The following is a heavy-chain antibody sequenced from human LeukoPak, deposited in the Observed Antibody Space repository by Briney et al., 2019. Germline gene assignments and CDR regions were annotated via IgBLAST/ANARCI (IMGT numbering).Heavy chain of an antibody. CDR2: ISSSSSYI. V-gene: IGHV3-21*01. J-gene: IGHJ2*01. CDR3: ARDLRIAAAPWFFDL. Sequence: GRSLRLSCAASGFTFSSYSMNWVRQAPGKGLEWVSSISSSSSYIYYADSVQGRFTISRDNAKDSLSLQMNSLRAEDTAVFYCARDLRIAAAPWFFDLWGRGTLVTVSS. CDR1: GFTFSSYS. D-gene: IGHD6-13*01.